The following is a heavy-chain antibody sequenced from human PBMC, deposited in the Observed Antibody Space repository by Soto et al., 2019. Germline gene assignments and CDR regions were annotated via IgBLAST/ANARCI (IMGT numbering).Heavy chain of an antibody. D-gene: IGHD2-21*02. Sequence: SETLSLTCTVSGCSISSYYWSWIRQPPGKGLEWIGYIYYSGSTNYNPSLKGRVTISVDTSKNQFSLKVSSVTAADTAAYYCARGDYYSDYWGQGTLVTVSS. CDR2: IYYSGST. CDR3: ARGDYYSDY. J-gene: IGHJ4*02. CDR1: GCSISSYY. V-gene: IGHV4-59*01.